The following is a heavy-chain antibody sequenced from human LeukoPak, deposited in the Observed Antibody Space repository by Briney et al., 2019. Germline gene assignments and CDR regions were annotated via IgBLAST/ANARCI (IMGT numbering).Heavy chain of an antibody. J-gene: IGHJ4*02. CDR1: GFSFSNYA. D-gene: IGHD6-19*01. V-gene: IGHV3-23*01. Sequence: KLGGSLRLSCAASGFSFSNYAMSWVRQAPGKGLEWVSAISGSGGSTYYADSVKGRFAISRDNSKNTLYLQMNSLRAEDTAVVAGPFDYWGQGTLVTVSS. CDR3: PFDY. CDR2: ISGSGGST.